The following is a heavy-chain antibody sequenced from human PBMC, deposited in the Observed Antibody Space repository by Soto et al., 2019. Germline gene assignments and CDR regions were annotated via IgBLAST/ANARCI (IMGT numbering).Heavy chain of an antibody. J-gene: IGHJ4*02. V-gene: IGHV3-23*01. CDR3: AKDGSGWFYVGEYYFDY. CDR1: GFTFSSYA. Sequence: GGSLRLSCAASGFTFSSYAMSWVRQAPGKGLEWVSAISGSGGSTYYADSVKGRFTISRDNSKNTLYLQMNSLRAEDTAVYYCAKDGSGWFYVGEYYFDYWGQGTLVTVSS. CDR2: ISGSGGST. D-gene: IGHD6-19*01.